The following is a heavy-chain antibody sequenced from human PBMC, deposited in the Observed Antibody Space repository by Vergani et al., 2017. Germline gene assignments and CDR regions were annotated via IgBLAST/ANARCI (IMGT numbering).Heavy chain of an antibody. V-gene: IGHV4-30-2*01. J-gene: IGHJ4*02. Sequence: QLQLQESGSGLVKPSQTLSLTCAVSGGSISSGGYSWSWIRQPPGKGLEWIGYIYHSGSTYYNPSLKSRVTISVDRSKNQFSLKLSSVTAADTAVYYCGRVVYCSSTRCYGLWLDYWGQGTLVTVSS. CDR2: IYHSGST. CDR3: GRVVYCSSTRCYGLWLDY. CDR1: GGSISSGGYS. D-gene: IGHD2-2*01.